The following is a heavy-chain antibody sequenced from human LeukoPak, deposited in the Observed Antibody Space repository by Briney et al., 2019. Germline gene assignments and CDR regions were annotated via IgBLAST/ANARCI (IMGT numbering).Heavy chain of an antibody. D-gene: IGHD3-22*01. CDR3: ARESYYDSSGYGG. J-gene: IGHJ4*02. V-gene: IGHV3-7*01. CDR2: IKQDGSEK. CDR1: GFTFSSYW. Sequence: GGSLRLSCAASGFTFSSYWMSWVRQAPGKGLEWVANIKQDGSEKYYVDSVKGRFTISRDNAKNSLYLQMNSLRAEDTAVYYCARESYYDSSGYGGWGQGTLVTVSS.